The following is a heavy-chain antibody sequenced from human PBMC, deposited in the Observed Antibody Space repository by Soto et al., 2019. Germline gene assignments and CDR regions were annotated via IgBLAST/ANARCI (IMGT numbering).Heavy chain of an antibody. CDR2: VSGSGDTS. J-gene: IGHJ4*02. CDR1: GFTFAKYA. CDR3: VRDAGYGGSY. Sequence: GGSLRLSCATSGFTFAKYAMNWVRQVPGKGLEWVSTVSGSGDTSYYAVPVKGRFTISRDNSKNTLFLQMHSLRAEDTALYYCVRDAGYGGSYWGQGTLVTVSS. D-gene: IGHD1-26*01. V-gene: IGHV3-23*01.